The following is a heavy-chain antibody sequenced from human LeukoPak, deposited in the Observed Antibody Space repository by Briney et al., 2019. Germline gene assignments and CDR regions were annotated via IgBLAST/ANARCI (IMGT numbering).Heavy chain of an antibody. D-gene: IGHD1-26*01. J-gene: IGHJ4*02. CDR3: ARENSGTYIFDC. Sequence: SETLSLTCSVSGGSISSDYWSWIRQPPGKGLEWIGYIYYTGSTTYNPSLNSRVTISVDTSKSQFSLKLSSVTAADTAVYYCARENSGTYIFDCWGQGTLVTVSS. CDR1: GGSISSDY. CDR2: IYYTGST. V-gene: IGHV4-59*01.